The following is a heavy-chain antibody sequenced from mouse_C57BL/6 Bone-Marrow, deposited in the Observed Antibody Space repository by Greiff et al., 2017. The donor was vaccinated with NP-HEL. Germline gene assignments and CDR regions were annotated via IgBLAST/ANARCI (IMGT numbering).Heavy chain of an antibody. CDR3: ARYVAGTTEDYFDY. D-gene: IGHD4-1*01. J-gene: IGHJ2*01. V-gene: IGHV7-3*01. CDR2: IRNKANGYTT. Sequence: DVQLVESGGGLVQPGGSLSLSCAASGFTFTDYYMSWVRQPPGKALEWLGFIRNKANGYTTEYSASVKGRFTISRDNSQSILYLQMNALRAEDSATYYCARYVAGTTEDYFDYWGQGTTLTVSS. CDR1: GFTFTDYY.